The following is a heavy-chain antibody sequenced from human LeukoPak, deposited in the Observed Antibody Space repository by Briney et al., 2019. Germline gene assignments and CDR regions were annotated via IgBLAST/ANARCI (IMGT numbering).Heavy chain of an antibody. CDR1: GYTFTGYY. CDR2: IDPNSGGT. Sequence: ASVKVSCKASGYTFTGYYMHWVRQAPGQGLEWMGWIDPNSGGTNYAQKFQGRVTMTRDTSISTAYMELSRLRSDDTAVYYCARVTQRIVVVTAIRASLGYWGQGTLVTLSS. D-gene: IGHD2-21*02. V-gene: IGHV1-2*02. J-gene: IGHJ4*02. CDR3: ARVTQRIVVVTAIRASLGY.